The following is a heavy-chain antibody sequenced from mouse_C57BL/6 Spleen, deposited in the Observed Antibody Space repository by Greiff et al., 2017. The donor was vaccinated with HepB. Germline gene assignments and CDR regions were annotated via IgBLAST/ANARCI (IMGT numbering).Heavy chain of an antibody. V-gene: IGHV1-80*01. Sequence: VQLVESGAELVKPGASVKISCKASGYAFSSYWMNWVKQRPGKGLEWIGQINPGSGGTNYNEKFKGKATLTADKSSSTAYMQLSSLTSEDSAVYFCASYDYDWFAYWGQGTLVTVSA. CDR2: INPGSGGT. CDR3: ASYDYDWFAY. D-gene: IGHD2-4*01. J-gene: IGHJ3*01. CDR1: GYAFSSYW.